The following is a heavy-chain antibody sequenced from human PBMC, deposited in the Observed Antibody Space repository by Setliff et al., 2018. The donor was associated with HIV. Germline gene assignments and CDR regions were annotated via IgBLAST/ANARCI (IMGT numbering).Heavy chain of an antibody. CDR2: ISSISTYI. Sequence: GGSLRLSCAASGFTFSSYSMNWVRRAPGKGLEWVSSISSISTYIYYADSVKGRFTISRDNAKNSLYLQMNSLRVEDTAVYFCAAQGVLWGQGTQVTVSS. CDR3: AAQGVL. J-gene: IGHJ4*02. V-gene: IGHV3-21*01. CDR1: GFTFSSYS.